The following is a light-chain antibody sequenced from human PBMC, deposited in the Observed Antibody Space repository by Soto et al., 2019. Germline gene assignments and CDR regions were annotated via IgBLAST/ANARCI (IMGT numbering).Light chain of an antibody. CDR3: QQYGSSKT. CDR2: GAS. J-gene: IGKJ1*01. Sequence: EIVLTQSPGTLSLSPGERATLSRRASQSVSSNYLAWYQQKPGQAPRLLIYGASSRATGIPDRFSGSGSGTDFTLTISRLEPEDFAVYYCQQYGSSKTFGQGTKVDIK. V-gene: IGKV3-20*01. CDR1: QSVSSNY.